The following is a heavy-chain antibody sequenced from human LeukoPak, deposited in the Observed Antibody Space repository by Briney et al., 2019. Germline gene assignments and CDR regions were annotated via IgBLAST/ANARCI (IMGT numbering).Heavy chain of an antibody. V-gene: IGHV3-23*01. J-gene: IGHJ6*02. Sequence: GGSLRLSCAASGFTFSSYAMSWVRQAPGKGLEWVSAISGSGGSTYYADSVKGRFTISRDNSKNTLYLQMNSLRAEDTAVYYCAKDRGGGYDYVWGSYRYSYSYYYYGMDVRGQGTTVTVSS. CDR2: ISGSGGST. CDR3: AKDRGGGYDYVWGSYRYSYSYYYYGMDV. CDR1: GFTFSSYA. D-gene: IGHD3-16*02.